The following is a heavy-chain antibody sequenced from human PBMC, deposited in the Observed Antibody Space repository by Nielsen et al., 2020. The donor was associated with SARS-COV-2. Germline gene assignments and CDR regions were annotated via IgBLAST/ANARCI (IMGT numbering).Heavy chain of an antibody. CDR3: ARITVITPRYFDS. CDR2: LYYTGTA. Sequence: SETLSLTCGVSGDSVSRNTYYWGWLRQAPGKGLKWIGYLYYTGTAHYNPSLKGRVTLSIDTSNNRFSLNLKSVTAADTAIYYCARITVITPRYFDSWGQGALVTVSS. V-gene: IGHV4-61*03. D-gene: IGHD4-23*01. CDR1: GDSVSRNTYY. J-gene: IGHJ4*02.